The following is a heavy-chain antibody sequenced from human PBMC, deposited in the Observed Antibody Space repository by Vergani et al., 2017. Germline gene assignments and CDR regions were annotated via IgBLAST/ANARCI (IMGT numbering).Heavy chain of an antibody. Sequence: QVQLQESGPGLVKPSETLSLTCTVSGFSISTYYWSWIRQPAGKGLEWIGRISTSGSTNYNPSLKSRVTMSVDTSKNQFSLKLSSVTAADTAVYYCARVSQLGQPYSYYGMDVWGLGTTVTVSS. V-gene: IGHV4-4*07. CDR3: ARVSQLGQPYSYYGMDV. CDR1: GFSISTYY. J-gene: IGHJ6*02. CDR2: ISTSGST. D-gene: IGHD6-6*01.